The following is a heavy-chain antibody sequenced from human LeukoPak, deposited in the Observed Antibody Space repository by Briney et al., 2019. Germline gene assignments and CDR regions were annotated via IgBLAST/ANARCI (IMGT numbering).Heavy chain of an antibody. CDR3: ARVPDDSSGSGAFDI. Sequence: SETLSLTCTVSGGSISSYYWSWIRQPAGKGLEWIGRIYASGSTNYNPSLKSRVTMSVDTSKNQFSLKLSSVTAADTAVYYCARVPDDSSGSGAFDIWGQGTMVTVSS. D-gene: IGHD3-22*01. CDR1: GGSISSYY. J-gene: IGHJ3*02. V-gene: IGHV4-4*07. CDR2: IYASGST.